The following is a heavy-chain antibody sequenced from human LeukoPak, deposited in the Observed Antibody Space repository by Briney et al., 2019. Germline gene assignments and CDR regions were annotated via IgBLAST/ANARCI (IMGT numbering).Heavy chain of an antibody. D-gene: IGHD7-27*01. CDR1: GFTFSSYW. J-gene: IGHJ4*02. CDR2: IKQDGSEK. CDR3: ARVRRELGTDAQYYFDY. V-gene: IGHV3-7*01. Sequence: GGSLRLSCAASGFTFSSYWMSWVRQAPGKGLEWVANIKQDGSEKYYVDSVKGRFTISRDNAKNSLYLQMNSLRAEDTAVYYCARVRRELGTDAQYYFDYWGQGTLVTVSS.